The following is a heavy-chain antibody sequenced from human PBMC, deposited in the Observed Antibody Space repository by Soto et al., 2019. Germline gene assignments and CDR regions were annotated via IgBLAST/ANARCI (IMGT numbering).Heavy chain of an antibody. J-gene: IGHJ4*02. D-gene: IGHD3-10*01. CDR2: ISYDGSNK. CDR1: GFTFSSYA. Sequence: QVQLVESGGGVVQPGRSLRLSCAASGFTFSSYAMHWVRQAPGKGLEWVAVISYDGSNKYYADSVKGRFTISRDNSKNTLYLQMNSLRAEDTAVYCCARWFGEGGCFDYWGQGTLVTVSS. V-gene: IGHV3-30-3*01. CDR3: ARWFGEGGCFDY.